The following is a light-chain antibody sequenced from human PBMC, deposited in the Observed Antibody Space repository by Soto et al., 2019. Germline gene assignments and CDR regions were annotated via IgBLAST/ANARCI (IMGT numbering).Light chain of an antibody. CDR3: LLHYGSAQV. Sequence: QAVVTQEPSLTVSPGGTVTLTCTSSTGAVTSDYYPNWAQQKPGQAPRSLIYSTSDKQSWTPARFSGSLLGDKAALTLSGVQPEDEAEYFCLLHYGSAQVFCGGTKLTVL. CDR2: STS. CDR1: TGAVTSDYY. J-gene: IGLJ3*02. V-gene: IGLV7-43*01.